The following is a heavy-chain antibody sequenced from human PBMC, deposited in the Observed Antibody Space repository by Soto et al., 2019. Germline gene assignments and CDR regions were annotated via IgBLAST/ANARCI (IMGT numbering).Heavy chain of an antibody. J-gene: IGHJ4*02. Sequence: GGSLRLSSAASGFTFSGFRMNWVRQAPGKGLEWVSSVTSSPSSMFYADSVKGRFTIFRDDAKDSLFLQMNSLRADDTAVYYCAREADFASSGYVLDYWGLGTLVTVSS. V-gene: IGHV3-21*01. D-gene: IGHD3-22*01. CDR3: AREADFASSGYVLDY. CDR2: VTSSPSSM. CDR1: GFTFSGFR.